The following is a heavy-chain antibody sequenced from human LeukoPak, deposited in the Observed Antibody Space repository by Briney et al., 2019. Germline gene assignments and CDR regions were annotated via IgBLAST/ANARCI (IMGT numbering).Heavy chain of an antibody. CDR3: ARVGYYYGSGSFKAYYFDY. Sequence: SETLSLTCTVSGGSISSGGYYWSWIRQHPGKGLEWIGYIYYCGSTYYNPSLKGRVTISVDTSKNQFSLKLSSVTAADTAVYYCARVGYYYGSGSFKAYYFDYWGQGTLVTVSS. V-gene: IGHV4-31*03. CDR2: IYYCGST. CDR1: GGSISSGGYY. J-gene: IGHJ4*02. D-gene: IGHD3-10*01.